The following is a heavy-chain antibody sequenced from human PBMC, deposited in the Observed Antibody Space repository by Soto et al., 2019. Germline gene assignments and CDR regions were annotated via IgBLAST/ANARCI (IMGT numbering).Heavy chain of an antibody. V-gene: IGHV1-46*01. Sequence: ASVKVSCTASGYTFTSYYMHWVRQAPGQRLEWMGIINPSGGSTSYAKQLPGRGTMTRDTATSTAYMELSSLRAEDTAVYYCARDRNYYDSSGYPDYWGQGTLVTVSS. CDR1: GYTFTSYY. D-gene: IGHD3-22*01. J-gene: IGHJ4*02. CDR3: ARDRNYYDSSGYPDY. CDR2: INPSGGST.